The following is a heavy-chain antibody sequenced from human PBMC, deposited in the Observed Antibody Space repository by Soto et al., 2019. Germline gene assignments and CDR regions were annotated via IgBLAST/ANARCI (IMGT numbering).Heavy chain of an antibody. V-gene: IGHV1-8*01. CDR3: ARAGVGRYCSSTSCFNYGMDV. D-gene: IGHD2-2*01. J-gene: IGHJ6*02. Sequence: ASVKVSCKASGYTFTSYDINWVRQATGQGLEWMGWMNPNSGNTGYAQKFQGRVTMTRNTSISTAYMELSSPRSEGTAVYYCARAGVGRYCSSTSCFNYGMDVWGQGTTVTVSS. CDR2: MNPNSGNT. CDR1: GYTFTSYD.